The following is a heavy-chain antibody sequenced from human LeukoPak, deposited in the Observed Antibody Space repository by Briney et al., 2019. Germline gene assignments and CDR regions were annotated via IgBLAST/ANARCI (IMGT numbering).Heavy chain of an antibody. CDR2: ISSSSTYI. CDR1: GFTFSSYS. D-gene: IGHD2-21*01. CDR3: AKAPVTSCRGAYCYPFDY. Sequence: PGGYLRLSYAASGFTFSSYSMNWLRHAPGTGLVWVSTISSSSTYIYYADSVKGRFTISRDSSKNTLYLQMNSLRAEDAAVYYCAKAPVTSCRGAYCYPFDYWGEGTLVTVSS. V-gene: IGHV3-21*04. J-gene: IGHJ4*02.